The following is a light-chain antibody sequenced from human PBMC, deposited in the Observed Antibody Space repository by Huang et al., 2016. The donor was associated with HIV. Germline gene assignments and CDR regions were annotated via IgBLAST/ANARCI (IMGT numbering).Light chain of an antibody. J-gene: IGKJ1*01. CDR1: QSINKY. V-gene: IGKV1-39*01. CDR2: AAS. CDR3: QQSFSALQT. Sequence: DIQMTQSPSSLSASVGDRVTITCRASQSINKYLNWYQFKPGRAPKLLIYAASTLQSGAPSSFSGSGSGTDFTLTISSLQLEDLATYYCQQSFSALQTLGQGTKVEIK.